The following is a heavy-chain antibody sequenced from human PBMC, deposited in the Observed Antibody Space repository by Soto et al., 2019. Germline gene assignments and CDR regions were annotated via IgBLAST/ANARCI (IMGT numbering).Heavy chain of an antibody. CDR3: ARDLGGPDY. J-gene: IGHJ4*02. CDR1: GFTLNNYW. Sequence: GGSLRLSCAASGFTLNNYWMHWVREAPGKGLVWVSRINNDGSSTAYADPVKGRFTISRDNAKNTLYLQMNSLRAEDTAIYYCARDLGGPDYWGQGNLVTVSS. D-gene: IGHD3-16*01. CDR2: INNDGSST. V-gene: IGHV3-74*01.